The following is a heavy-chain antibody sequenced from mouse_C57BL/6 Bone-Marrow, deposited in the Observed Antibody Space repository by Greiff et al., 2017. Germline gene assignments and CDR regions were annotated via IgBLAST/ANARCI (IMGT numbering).Heavy chain of an antibody. CDR1: GYTFTSYD. D-gene: IGHD2-4*01. V-gene: IGHV1-85*01. Sequence: QVHVKQSGPELVKPGASVKLSCKASGYTFTSYDINWVKQRPGQGLEWIGWIYPRDGSTKYNEKFKGKATLTVDTSSSTAYMELHSLTSEDSAVYFCARGGIYYDYDGTWFAYWGQGTLVTVSA. CDR2: IYPRDGST. J-gene: IGHJ3*01. CDR3: ARGGIYYDYDGTWFAY.